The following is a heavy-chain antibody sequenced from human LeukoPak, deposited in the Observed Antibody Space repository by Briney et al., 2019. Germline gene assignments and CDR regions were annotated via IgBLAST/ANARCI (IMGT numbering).Heavy chain of an antibody. CDR3: ARDYYDSRGEAFDI. D-gene: IGHD3-22*01. V-gene: IGHV4-59*01. CDR1: GGSISSYF. CDR2: IYYSGST. Sequence: PSETLSLTCTVSGGSISSYFWSWIRQPPGKGLEWIGYIYYSGSTNYNPSLKSRVTISVDTSKNQFSLKLSSVTAADTAVYYCARDYYDSRGEAFDIWGQGTMVTVSS. J-gene: IGHJ3*02.